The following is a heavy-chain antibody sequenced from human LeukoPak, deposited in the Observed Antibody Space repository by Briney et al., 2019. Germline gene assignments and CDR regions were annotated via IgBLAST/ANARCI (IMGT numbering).Heavy chain of an antibody. V-gene: IGHV4-59*12. CDR2: IYYSGST. J-gene: IGHJ5*02. CDR3: ARDLYGSGSLGWFDP. CDR1: GGSISSYY. D-gene: IGHD3-10*01. Sequence: SETLSLTCTVSGGSISSYYWSWIRQPPGKGLEWIGYIYYSGSTNYNPSLKSRVTISVDTSKNQFSLKLSSVTAADTAVYYCARDLYGSGSLGWFDPWGQGTLVTVSS.